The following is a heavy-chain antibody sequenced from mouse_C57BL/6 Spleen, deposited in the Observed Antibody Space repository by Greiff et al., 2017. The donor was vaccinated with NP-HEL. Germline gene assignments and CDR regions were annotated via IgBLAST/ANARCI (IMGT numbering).Heavy chain of an antibody. D-gene: IGHD2-4*01. CDR3: ARPDDYALYFDY. Sequence: EVQLVESGGGLVKPGGSLKLSCAASGFTFSDYGMHWVRQAPEKGLEWVAYISSGSSTIYYADTVKGRFTISRDNAKNTLFLQMTSLRSDDTAMYYCARPDDYALYFDYWGQGTTLTVSS. J-gene: IGHJ2*01. CDR1: GFTFSDYG. V-gene: IGHV5-17*01. CDR2: ISSGSSTI.